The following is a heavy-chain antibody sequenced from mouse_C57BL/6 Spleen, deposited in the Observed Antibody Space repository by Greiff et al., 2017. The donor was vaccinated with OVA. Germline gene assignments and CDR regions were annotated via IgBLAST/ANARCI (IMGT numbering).Heavy chain of an antibody. CDR3: TTPYGPAWFAY. V-gene: IGHV14-4*01. CDR1: GFNIKDDY. Sequence: VQLQQSGAELVRPGASVKLSCTASGFNIKDDYMHWVKQRPEQGLEWIGWIDPENGDTEYASKFQGKATITADTSYNTAYLQLSSLTSEDTAVYYCTTPYGPAWFAYWGQGTLVTVSA. CDR2: IDPENGDT. D-gene: IGHD1-1*02. J-gene: IGHJ3*01.